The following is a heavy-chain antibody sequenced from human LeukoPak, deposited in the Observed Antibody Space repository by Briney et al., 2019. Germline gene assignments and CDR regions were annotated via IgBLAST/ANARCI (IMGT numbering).Heavy chain of an antibody. V-gene: IGHV4-39*01. CDR1: GGSISSSSYY. CDR3: ASITLRVLDY. Sequence: PSETLSLTCTVSGGSISSSSYYWGWIRQPPGKGLEWIGSIYYSGSTYYNPSLKSRVTISVDTSKNQFSLKLSSVTAADMAVYYCASITLRVLDYWGQGTLVTVSS. J-gene: IGHJ4*02. D-gene: IGHD3-3*01. CDR2: IYYSGST.